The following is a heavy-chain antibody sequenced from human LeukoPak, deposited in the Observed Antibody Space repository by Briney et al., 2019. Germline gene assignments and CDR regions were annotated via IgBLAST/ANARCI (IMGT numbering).Heavy chain of an antibody. CDR1: GGSFSGYY. CDR2: INHSGST. V-gene: IGHV4-34*01. CDR3: ARSQNYYGSGDY. D-gene: IGHD3-10*01. J-gene: IGHJ4*02. Sequence: SETLSLTCAVYGGSFSGYYWSWIRQPPGKGLEWIGEINHSGSTNYNPSLKSRVTISVDTSRNHFSVKLSSVTAADTAVYYCARSQNYYGSGDYWSQGTLVTVSS.